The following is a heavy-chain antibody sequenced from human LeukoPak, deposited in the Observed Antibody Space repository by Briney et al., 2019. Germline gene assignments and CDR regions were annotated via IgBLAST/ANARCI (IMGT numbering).Heavy chain of an antibody. CDR1: GGSFSGYY. CDR2: INHSGST. V-gene: IGHV4-34*01. CDR3: ARSQNYYGSGDY. D-gene: IGHD3-10*01. J-gene: IGHJ4*02. Sequence: SETLSLTCAVYGGSFSGYYWSWIRQPPGKGLEWIGEINHSGSTNYNPSLKSRVTISVDTSRNHFSVKLSSVTAADTAVYYCARSQNYYGSGDYWSQGTLVTVSS.